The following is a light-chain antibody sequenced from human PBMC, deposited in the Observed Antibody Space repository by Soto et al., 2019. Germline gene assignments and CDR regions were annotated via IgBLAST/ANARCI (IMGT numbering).Light chain of an antibody. V-gene: IGKV3-20*01. CDR1: QSIATSQ. CDR2: GAS. J-gene: IGKJ1*01. CDR3: QQFAASPRT. Sequence: IVLTHSPGTLSFSPGEIATLFFRASQSIATSQLAWYQQKPGQAPRLLIGASTRATGIPDRFSDSGSGTDFTLTISRLEPEDFAVYYCQQFAASPRTFGQGTKVDI.